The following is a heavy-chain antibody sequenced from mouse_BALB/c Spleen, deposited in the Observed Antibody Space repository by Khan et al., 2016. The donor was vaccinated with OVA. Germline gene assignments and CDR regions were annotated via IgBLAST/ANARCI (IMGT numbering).Heavy chain of an antibody. CDR1: GYSITSGYG. CDR2: ISSRGRT. Sequence: EVQLQESGPGLVKPSQSLSLTCTVTGYSITSGYGWNWIRPFPGNKLEWMGYISSRGRTNSNPSLNSRISITRDTSKNQFFLQLNSVTTEDTATYYCARTARIKYWGQGTTLTVSS. CDR3: ARTARIKY. V-gene: IGHV3-1*02. J-gene: IGHJ2*01. D-gene: IGHD1-2*01.